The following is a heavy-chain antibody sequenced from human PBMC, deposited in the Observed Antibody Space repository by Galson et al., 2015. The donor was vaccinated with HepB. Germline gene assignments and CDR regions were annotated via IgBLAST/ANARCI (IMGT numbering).Heavy chain of an antibody. CDR1: GYTFTNFG. CDR2: ISTYNGNT. D-gene: IGHD2-2*01. CDR3: ATARYSTSPPDN. J-gene: IGHJ4*02. Sequence: SVKVSCKASGYTFTNFGISWVRQAPGQGLEWMAWISTYNGNTDYARKFQGRVTMTTDTSTSTAYMELRSMTSDDTGVYYCATARYSTSPPDNWGRGTLVTVSS. V-gene: IGHV1-18*01.